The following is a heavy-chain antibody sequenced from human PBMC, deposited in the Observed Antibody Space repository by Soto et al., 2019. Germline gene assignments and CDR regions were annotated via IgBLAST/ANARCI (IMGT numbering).Heavy chain of an antibody. J-gene: IGHJ6*02. CDR2: INPNSGGT. D-gene: IGHD3-10*01. V-gene: IGHV1-2*02. Sequence: ASVKVSCKASGYTFSGYYMHWVRQAPGQGLEWMGWINPNSGGTNYPQKFRDRVTMTRDTSIRTAYMELSSLTSDDTAVYHCARCHYSGSARTYGMDVWGQGTTVTVSS. CDR1: GYTFSGYY. CDR3: ARCHYSGSARTYGMDV.